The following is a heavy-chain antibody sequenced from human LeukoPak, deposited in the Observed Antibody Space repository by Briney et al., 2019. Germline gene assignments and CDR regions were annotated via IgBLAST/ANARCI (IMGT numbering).Heavy chain of an antibody. CDR1: GGSFSGYY. CDR2: INHSGST. V-gene: IGHV4-34*01. CDR3: ARGGYSYLGYYFDY. D-gene: IGHD5-18*01. J-gene: IGHJ4*02. Sequence: PSETLSLTCAVHGGSFSGYYWSWIRQPPGKGLEWIGEINHSGSTNYNPSLKSRVTISVDTSKNQFPLKLSSVTAADTAVYYCARGGYSYLGYYFDYWGQGTLVTVSS.